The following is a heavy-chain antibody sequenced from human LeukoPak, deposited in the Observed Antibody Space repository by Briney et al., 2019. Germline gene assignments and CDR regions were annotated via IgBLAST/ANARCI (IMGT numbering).Heavy chain of an antibody. CDR3: AKGGEGSWSGYNYYYGMDV. CDR2: ISYDGSNK. J-gene: IGHJ6*02. Sequence: GGSLRLSCAASGFTFSSYGMHWVRQAPGKGLEWVAVISYDGSNKYYADSVKGRFTISRDNSKNTLYLQMNSLRAEDTAVYYCAKGGEGSWSGYNYYYGMDVWAKGPRSPSP. D-gene: IGHD3-3*01. CDR1: GFTFSSYG. V-gene: IGHV3-30*18.